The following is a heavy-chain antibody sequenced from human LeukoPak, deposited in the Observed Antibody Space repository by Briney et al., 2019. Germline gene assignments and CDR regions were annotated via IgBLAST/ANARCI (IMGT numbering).Heavy chain of an antibody. Sequence: SVKVSCKASGGTFSSYAISWVRQAPGQGLEWMGGIIPIFGTANYAQKFQGRVTITADESTSTAYMELSSLRSADTAVYYCARADFKDTAMAVWGQGTLVTVSS. CDR3: ARADFKDTAMAV. V-gene: IGHV1-69*01. CDR1: GGTFSSYA. J-gene: IGHJ4*02. D-gene: IGHD5-18*01. CDR2: IIPIFGTA.